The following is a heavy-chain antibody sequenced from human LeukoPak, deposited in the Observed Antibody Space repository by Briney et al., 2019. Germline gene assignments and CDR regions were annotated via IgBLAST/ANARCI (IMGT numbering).Heavy chain of an antibody. CDR3: ARGSQSTWGFFAY. CDR1: GFTFSNYG. CDR2: IWYDGSNE. Sequence: LTGGSLRLSCAASGFTFSNYGMHWVRQAPGKGLQWVAVIWYDGSNEYYTGSVKGRFTISRDNAHNTLYLQMNSLRAEDTAVYYCARGSQSTWGFFAYWGQGTRVTVSS. D-gene: IGHD1-1*01. J-gene: IGHJ4*02. V-gene: IGHV3-33*01.